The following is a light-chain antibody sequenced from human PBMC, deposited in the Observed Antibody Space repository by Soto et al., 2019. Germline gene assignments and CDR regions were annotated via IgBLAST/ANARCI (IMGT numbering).Light chain of an antibody. Sequence: EIVLTQSPATLSLSPGERVTLSCGASQSVSNNYLAWYQRKPVLAPRLLIYDASKRATGLPDRFSGSGSGTDFTLTISRLEPEDFAVYYCQQYGSSPNTFGQGTKLEIK. CDR1: QSVSNNY. V-gene: IGKV3D-20*01. CDR2: DAS. CDR3: QQYGSSPNT. J-gene: IGKJ2*01.